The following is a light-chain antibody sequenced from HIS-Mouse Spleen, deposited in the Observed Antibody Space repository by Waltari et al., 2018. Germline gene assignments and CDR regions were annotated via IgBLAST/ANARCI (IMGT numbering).Light chain of an antibody. CDR1: SRYAGSYNL. V-gene: IGLV2-23*03. J-gene: IGLJ2*01. CDR2: EGS. CDR3: CSYAGSSTF. Sequence: QSALTQPASVSGSPGQSNTIPCPGTSRYAGSYNLVSCYQQHPGKAPQLMFYEGSKRPSGVSNRFSGSKSGNTASLTISGLQAEDEAYYYCCSYAGSSTFFGGGTKLTVL.